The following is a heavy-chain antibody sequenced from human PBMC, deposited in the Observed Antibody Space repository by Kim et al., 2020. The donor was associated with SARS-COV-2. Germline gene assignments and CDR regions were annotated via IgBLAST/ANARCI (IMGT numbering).Heavy chain of an antibody. V-gene: IGHV3-33*06. Sequence: RFTISRDNSKNTLYLQMNSLRAEDTAVYYCAKDPWQYCSGGSCYDYYFDYWGQGTLVTVSS. J-gene: IGHJ4*02. D-gene: IGHD2-15*01. CDR3: AKDPWQYCSGGSCYDYYFDY.